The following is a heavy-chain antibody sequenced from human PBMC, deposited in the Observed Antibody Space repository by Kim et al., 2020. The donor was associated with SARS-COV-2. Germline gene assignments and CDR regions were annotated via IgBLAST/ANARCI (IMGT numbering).Heavy chain of an antibody. Sequence: NYAQKLQGRVTMTTDTSTSTAYMELRSLRSDDTAVYYCARGPAGGDWFDPWGQGTLVTVSS. V-gene: IGHV1-18*01. CDR3: ARGPAGGDWFDP. J-gene: IGHJ5*02. D-gene: IGHD2-8*02.